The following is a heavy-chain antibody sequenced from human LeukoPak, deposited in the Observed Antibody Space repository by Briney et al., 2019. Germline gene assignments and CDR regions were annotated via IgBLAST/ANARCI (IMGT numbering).Heavy chain of an antibody. CDR2: IYYSGST. J-gene: IGHJ5*02. D-gene: IGHD3-3*01. CDR3: AREYEGFVTDP. CDR1: GGSIRSYY. Sequence: PSETLSLTCTVSGGSIRSYYWSWIRQPPGKGLEWIGSIYYSGSTYYNPSLKSRVTISVDTSKNQFSLKLSSVTAADTAVYYCAREYEGFVTDPWGQGTLVTVSS. V-gene: IGHV4-59*12.